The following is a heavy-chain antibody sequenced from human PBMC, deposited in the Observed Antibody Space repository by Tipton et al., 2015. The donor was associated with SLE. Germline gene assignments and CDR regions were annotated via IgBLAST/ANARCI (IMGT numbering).Heavy chain of an antibody. D-gene: IGHD3-10*01. CDR3: ARDGKYYYGSGSSGAFDI. Sequence: TLSLTCTVSGGSISSYYWSLSRQPPGKGLEWIGYIYYSGGTNYNPSLKSRVTISVDTSKNQFSLKLSSVTAADTAVYYCARDGKYYYGSGSSGAFDIWGQGTMVTVSS. J-gene: IGHJ3*02. V-gene: IGHV4-59*01. CDR1: GGSISSYY. CDR2: IYYSGGT.